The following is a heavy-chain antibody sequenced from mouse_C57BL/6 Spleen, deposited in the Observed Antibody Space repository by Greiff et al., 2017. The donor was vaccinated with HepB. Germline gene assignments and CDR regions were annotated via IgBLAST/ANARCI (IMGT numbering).Heavy chain of an antibody. V-gene: IGHV1-15*01. Sequence: VQRVESGAELVRPGASVTLSCKASGYTFTDYEMHWVKQTPVHGLEWIGAIDPETGGTAYNQKFKGKAILTADKSSSTAYMELRSLTSEDSAVYYCTRLGNYYFDYWGQGTTLTVSS. CDR2: IDPETGGT. J-gene: IGHJ2*01. CDR1: GYTFTDYE. CDR3: TRLGNYYFDY.